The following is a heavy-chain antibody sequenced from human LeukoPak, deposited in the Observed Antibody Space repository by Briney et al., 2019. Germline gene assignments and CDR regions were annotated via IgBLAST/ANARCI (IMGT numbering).Heavy chain of an antibody. CDR2: RRYDGSNK. CDR3: AKVSVWVAAAGTTYYYYMDV. Sequence: GGSLRLSCAASGFTFSSYGMHWVRQAPGKGLEWVAFRRYDGSNKYYADSVKGRFTISRDNSKNTLYLQMNSLRAEDTAAYYCAKVSVWVAAAGTTYYYYMDVWGKGTTVTVSS. CDR1: GFTFSSYG. J-gene: IGHJ6*03. D-gene: IGHD6-13*01. V-gene: IGHV3-30*02.